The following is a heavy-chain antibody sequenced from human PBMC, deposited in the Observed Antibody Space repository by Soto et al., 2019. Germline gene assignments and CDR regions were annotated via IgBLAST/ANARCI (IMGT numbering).Heavy chain of an antibody. CDR3: ARYFRGSGRYFFDY. CDR1: GFTFSSSF. J-gene: IGHJ4*02. Sequence: LRLSCVASGFTFSSSFMGWVRQAPGKGLEWVANINQDGGGTYYVDSVQGRFTISRDNAKDSLYLQMNSLRGEDTAVYYCARYFRGSGRYFFDYWGQGTLVTVSS. CDR2: INQDGGGT. V-gene: IGHV3-7*03. D-gene: IGHD6-19*01.